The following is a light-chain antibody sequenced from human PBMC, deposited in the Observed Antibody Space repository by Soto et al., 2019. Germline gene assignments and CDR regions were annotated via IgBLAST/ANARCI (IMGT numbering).Light chain of an antibody. CDR1: QSVSSSY. CDR2: GAS. Sequence: EIVLTQSPCTLSLSPGERATLSFMASQSVSSSYLAWYQQKPGQAPRLLIYGASSRATGIPDRFTGSGSGTDFTLTISRLEPEDFAVFYCQQYGTSEIIFGQGTRLEIK. CDR3: QQYGTSEII. J-gene: IGKJ5*01. V-gene: IGKV3-20*01.